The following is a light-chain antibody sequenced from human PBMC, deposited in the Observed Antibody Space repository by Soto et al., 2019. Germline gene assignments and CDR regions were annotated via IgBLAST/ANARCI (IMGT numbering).Light chain of an antibody. CDR2: EAS. CDR1: QNINNW. V-gene: IGKV1-5*03. Sequence: DIQMTQSPSTLSASVGDRVTITCRASQNINNWLAWYQQKPGKAPNLLIYEASNLESGVPSRFSGSGSGTDFTLTISSLQPEDFATYYCLQDYNYPWTFGQGTKVEIK. CDR3: LQDYNYPWT. J-gene: IGKJ1*01.